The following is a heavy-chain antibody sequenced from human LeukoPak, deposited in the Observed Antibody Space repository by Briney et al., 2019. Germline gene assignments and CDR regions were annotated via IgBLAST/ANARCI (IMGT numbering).Heavy chain of an antibody. CDR1: GGSISSGDYY. CDR2: IYYSGST. V-gene: IGHV4-30-4*08. CDR3: ARVDDFWSGYYHAFDI. D-gene: IGHD3-3*01. J-gene: IGHJ3*02. Sequence: SETLSLTCTVSGGSISSGDYYWSWIRQPPGKGLEWIGYIYYSGSTYYNPSLKGRVTISVDTSKNQFSLKLSSVTAADTAVYYCARVDDFWSGYYHAFDIWGQGTMVTVSS.